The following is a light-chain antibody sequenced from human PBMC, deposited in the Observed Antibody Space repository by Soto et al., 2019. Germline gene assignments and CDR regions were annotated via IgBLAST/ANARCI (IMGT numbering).Light chain of an antibody. CDR3: ISYTDRQSYL. V-gene: IGLV2-8*01. CDR1: SSDVGAYNY. Sequence: QSALTQPPSASGSPGQSVTISCSGTSSDVGAYNYVSWYQQHPGKAPRLLIYEVSQRPSGVPDRFSGSKSANTASLTVSGLQPEDEADYYCISYTDRQSYLFGTGTQLTVL. CDR2: EVS. J-gene: IGLJ1*01.